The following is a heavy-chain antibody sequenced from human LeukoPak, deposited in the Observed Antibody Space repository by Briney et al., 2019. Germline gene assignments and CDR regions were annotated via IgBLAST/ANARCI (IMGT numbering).Heavy chain of an antibody. D-gene: IGHD1-26*01. CDR2: ISAYNGNT. CDR1: GYTFTSYD. J-gene: IGHJ4*02. CDR3: ARFERELRVIDY. Sequence: ASVKVSCKASGYTFTSYDINWVRQAPGQGLEWMGWISAYNGNTNYAQKLQGRVTMTTDTSTSTAYMELRSLRSDDTAVYYCARFERELRVIDYWGQGTLVTVSS. V-gene: IGHV1-18*01.